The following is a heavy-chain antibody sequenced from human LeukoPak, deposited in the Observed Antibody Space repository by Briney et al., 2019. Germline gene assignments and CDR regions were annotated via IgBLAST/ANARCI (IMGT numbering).Heavy chain of an antibody. J-gene: IGHJ4*02. Sequence: GASVKVSCKDSGYTFTGYYMHWVRQAPGQGLEWMGWINPNSGGTNYAQKFQGRVTMTRDTSISTAYMELSRLRSDDTAVYYCARVRATDLAYFDYWGQGTLVTVSS. CDR3: ARVRATDLAYFDY. V-gene: IGHV1-2*02. D-gene: IGHD5-12*01. CDR2: INPNSGGT. CDR1: GYTFTGYY.